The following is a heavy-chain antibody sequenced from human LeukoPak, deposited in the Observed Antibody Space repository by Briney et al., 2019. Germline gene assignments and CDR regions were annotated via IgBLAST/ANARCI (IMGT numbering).Heavy chain of an antibody. Sequence: GGSLRLSCAASGFTFSDYYMSWIRQAPGKGLEWVSYISSSGSTLYYADSVKGRFTISRDNAKNSLYLQMNSLRAEDTAVYYCARGGLDYDILTGSSSDYYYYYMDVWGRGTTVTVSS. CDR2: ISSSGSTL. CDR3: ARGGLDYDILTGSSSDYYYYYMDV. J-gene: IGHJ6*03. CDR1: GFTFSDYY. V-gene: IGHV3-11*04. D-gene: IGHD3-9*01.